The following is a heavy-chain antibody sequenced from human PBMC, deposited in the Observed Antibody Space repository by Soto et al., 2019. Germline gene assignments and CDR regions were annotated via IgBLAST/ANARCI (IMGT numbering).Heavy chain of an antibody. CDR3: ANSLFGYDSSGYYGGRYYYYGMDV. J-gene: IGHJ6*02. CDR1: GFTFSSYG. V-gene: IGHV3-30*18. D-gene: IGHD3-22*01. Sequence: QVQLVESGGGVVQPGRSLRLSCAASGFTFSSYGMHWVRQAPGKGLEWVAVISYDGSNKYYADSVKGRFTISRDNSKNTLYLQMNSLRAEDTAVYYCANSLFGYDSSGYYGGRYYYYGMDVWGQGTTVTVSS. CDR2: ISYDGSNK.